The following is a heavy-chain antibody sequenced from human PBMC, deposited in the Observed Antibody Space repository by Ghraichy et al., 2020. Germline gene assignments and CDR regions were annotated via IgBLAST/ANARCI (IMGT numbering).Heavy chain of an antibody. J-gene: IGHJ4*02. D-gene: IGHD1-1*01. CDR3: ARGNGSVDYFDY. V-gene: IGHV1-8*01. CDR1: GYTFTSYD. Sequence: ASVKVSCKASGYTFTSYDINWVRQATGQGLEWMGWMNPNSGNTGYAQKFQGRVTMTRNTSISTAYMELSSLGSEDTAVYYCARGNGSVDYFDYWGQGTLVTVSS. CDR2: MNPNSGNT.